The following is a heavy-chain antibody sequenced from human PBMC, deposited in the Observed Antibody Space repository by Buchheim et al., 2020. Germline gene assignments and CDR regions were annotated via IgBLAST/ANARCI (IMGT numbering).Heavy chain of an antibody. V-gene: IGHV3-11*06. D-gene: IGHD3-10*02. Sequence: QVQLVESGGGLVKPGGSLRLSCAASGFTFSDYYMSWIRQAPGKGLEWVSYISSNSSSTNYADTVKGRFTITRDNAKNSLYLQRNSLRAADTAVYYWASSYMFHLFDYCGQGTL. CDR3: ASSYMFHLFDY. J-gene: IGHJ4*02. CDR1: GFTFSDYY. CDR2: ISSNSSST.